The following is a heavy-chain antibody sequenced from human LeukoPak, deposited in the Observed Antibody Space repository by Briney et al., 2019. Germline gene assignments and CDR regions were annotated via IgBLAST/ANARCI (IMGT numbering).Heavy chain of an antibody. Sequence: ASVKVSCKASGYTFTSYGISWVRQAPGQGLEWMGWISAYNGNTNYAQKLQGRVTMTTDTSTSTVYMELSSLRSEDTAVYYCARGSVLMVYAYNWFDPWGQGTLVTVSS. D-gene: IGHD2-8*01. CDR2: ISAYNGNT. J-gene: IGHJ5*02. CDR3: ARGSVLMVYAYNWFDP. CDR1: GYTFTSYG. V-gene: IGHV1-18*01.